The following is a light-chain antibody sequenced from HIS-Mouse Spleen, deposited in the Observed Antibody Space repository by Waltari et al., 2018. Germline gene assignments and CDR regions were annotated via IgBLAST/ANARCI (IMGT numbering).Light chain of an antibody. CDR1: SSDVGGYHY. CDR2: DVS. J-gene: IGLJ1*01. V-gene: IGLV2-11*01. CDR3: CSYAGSYTYV. Sequence: QSALTQPRSVSGSPGHSVTISCPGTSSDVGGYHYVPWYQQHPGKAPKLMIYDVSKRPSGVPDRFSGSKSGNTASLTISGLQAEDEADYYCCSYAGSYTYVFGTGTKVTVL.